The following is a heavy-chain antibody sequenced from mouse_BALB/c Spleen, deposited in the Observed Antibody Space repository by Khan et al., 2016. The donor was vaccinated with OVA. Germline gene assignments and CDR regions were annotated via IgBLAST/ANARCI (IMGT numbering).Heavy chain of an antibody. CDR2: IDPSTGYT. CDR3: ARRGQYGIFAY. Sequence: QVQLKESGAELAKPGASVKMSCKASGYTFTTYWMHWVKQRPGQGLEWIGYIDPSTGYTEYNQKFKDKATLTTDKSSSTAYMLLSSLTSEASAYFYCARRGQYGIFAYWGQGTLVTVSA. V-gene: IGHV1-7*01. J-gene: IGHJ3*01. D-gene: IGHD2-1*01. CDR1: GYTFTTYW.